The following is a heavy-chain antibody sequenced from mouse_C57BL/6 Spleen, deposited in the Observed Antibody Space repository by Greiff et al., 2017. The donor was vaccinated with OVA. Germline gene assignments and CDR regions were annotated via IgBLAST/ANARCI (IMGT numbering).Heavy chain of an antibody. CDR3: ARLLRNWYFDV. V-gene: IGHV5-17*01. CDR2: ISRGSSTI. D-gene: IGHD1-1*01. Sequence: EVKLVESGGGLVKPGGSLKLSCAASGFTFSDYGMHWVRQAPEQGLEWVAYISRGSSTIYYADTVKGRFTITRDNAKNTLFLQMTSLRSEDTAVYYCARLLRNWYFDVWGTGTTVTVSS. CDR1: GFTFSDYG. J-gene: IGHJ1*03.